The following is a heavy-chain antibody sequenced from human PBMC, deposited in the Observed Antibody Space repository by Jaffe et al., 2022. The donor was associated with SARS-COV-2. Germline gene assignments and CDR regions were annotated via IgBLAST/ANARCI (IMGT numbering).Heavy chain of an antibody. CDR2: ISYDGSNK. J-gene: IGHJ6*02. V-gene: IGHV3-30-3*01. CDR3: ARGLGDYPPWYYGMDV. Sequence: QVQLVESGGGVVQPGRSLRLSCAASGFTFSSYAMHWVRQAPGKGLEWVAVISYDGSNKYYADSVKGRFTISRDNSKNTLYLQMNSLRAEDTAVYYCARGLGDYPPWYYGMDVWGQGTTVTVSS. CDR1: GFTFSSYA. D-gene: IGHD4-17*01.